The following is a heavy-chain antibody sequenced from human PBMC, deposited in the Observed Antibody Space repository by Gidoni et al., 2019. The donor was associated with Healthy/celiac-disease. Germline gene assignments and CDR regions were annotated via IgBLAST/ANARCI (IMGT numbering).Heavy chain of an antibody. CDR2: ISSSSSYI. V-gene: IGHV3-21*01. J-gene: IGHJ3*02. Sequence: EVQLVESGGGLVKPGGSLRLSCAASGFTFSSYSMNWVRQAPGKGLEWVSSISSSSSYIYYADSVKGRFTISRDNAKNSLYLQMNSLRAEDTAVYYCARDSRRWLHPDAFDIWGQGTMVTVSS. D-gene: IGHD5-12*01. CDR3: ARDSRRWLHPDAFDI. CDR1: GFTFSSYS.